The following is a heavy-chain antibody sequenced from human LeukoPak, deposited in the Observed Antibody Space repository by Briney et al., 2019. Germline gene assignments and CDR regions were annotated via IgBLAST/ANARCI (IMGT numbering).Heavy chain of an antibody. J-gene: IGHJ4*02. CDR1: GGSFSGYY. V-gene: IGHV4-34*01. D-gene: IGHD3-22*01. Sequence: ASETLSLTCAVYGGSFSGYYWGWIRQPPGKGLEWIGEINHSGSTNYNPSLKSRVTIPVDTSKNQFSLKLSSVTAADTAVYYCARGADGYYYDSSGYEVGFDYWGQGTLVTVSS. CDR3: ARGADGYYYDSSGYEVGFDY. CDR2: INHSGST.